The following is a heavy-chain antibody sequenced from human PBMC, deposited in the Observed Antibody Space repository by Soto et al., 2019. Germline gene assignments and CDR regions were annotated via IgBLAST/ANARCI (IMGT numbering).Heavy chain of an antibody. D-gene: IGHD5-12*01. J-gene: IGHJ4*02. Sequence: QVQLQQWGAGLLKPSETLSLTCAVYGGSFSGYYWSWIRQPPGKGLEWIGEINHSGSTNYNPSLKSRVTISVDTSNNQFPLKLSSVTAADTAVYYCARAKRWLQSTPFDYWGQGTLVTVSS. CDR2: INHSGST. CDR3: ARAKRWLQSTPFDY. V-gene: IGHV4-34*01. CDR1: GGSFSGYY.